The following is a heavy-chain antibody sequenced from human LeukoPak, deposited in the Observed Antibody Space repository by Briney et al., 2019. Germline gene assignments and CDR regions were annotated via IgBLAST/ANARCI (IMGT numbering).Heavy chain of an antibody. CDR2: IYVDGDS. V-gene: IGHV3-66*01. J-gene: IGHJ4*02. CDR1: GFTVSTSFSDNY. Sequence: GGSLRLSCAASGFTVSTSFSDNYMNWVRQAPGEGLEWVSVIYVDGDSYYAAYVKGRFSISRDNSKNTLYLQMNNLRVEDTAVYYCAKDYGGRGIFDYWGQGTLVTVSS. D-gene: IGHD3-10*01. CDR3: AKDYGGRGIFDY.